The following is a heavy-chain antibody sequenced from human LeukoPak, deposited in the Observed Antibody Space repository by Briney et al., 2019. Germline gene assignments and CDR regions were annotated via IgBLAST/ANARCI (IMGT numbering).Heavy chain of an antibody. Sequence: PSETLPLTCTVSGGSISTSSYCWGWIRQPPGKGLEWIGSISYSGTTYYNPSLKSRVTISVDTSNNQFSLRLTSVTAADTAVYFCARHPSSAWHADYWGHGTLVTVSS. CDR1: GGSISTSSYC. J-gene: IGHJ4*01. D-gene: IGHD6-25*01. CDR2: ISYSGTT. V-gene: IGHV4-39*01. CDR3: ARHPSSAWHADY.